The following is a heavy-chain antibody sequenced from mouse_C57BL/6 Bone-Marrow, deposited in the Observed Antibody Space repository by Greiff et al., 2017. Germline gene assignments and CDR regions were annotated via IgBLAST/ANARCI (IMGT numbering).Heavy chain of an antibody. J-gene: IGHJ2*01. Sequence: EVQRVESGGGLVQPGGSLKLSCAASGFTFSDYYMYWVRQTPEKRLEWVAYISNGGGSTYYPDTVKGRFTISRDNAKNTLYLQMSSLKSEDTAMYYCARQYYYGSSYSFDYWGQGTTLTVSS. V-gene: IGHV5-12*01. D-gene: IGHD1-1*01. CDR1: GFTFSDYY. CDR2: ISNGGGST. CDR3: ARQYYYGSSYSFDY.